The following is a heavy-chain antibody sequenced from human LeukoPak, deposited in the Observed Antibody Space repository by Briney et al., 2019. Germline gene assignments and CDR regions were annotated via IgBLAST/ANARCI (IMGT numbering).Heavy chain of an antibody. CDR3: ARDQVRDRGPFDY. Sequence: GRSLRLSCAASGFTFSSYGMHWVRQAPGKGLEWVAVIWYDGSNKYYADSVKGRFTISRDNSKNTLYLQMNSLRAEDTAVYYCARDQVRDRGPFDYWGQGTLVTVSS. V-gene: IGHV3-33*08. CDR1: GFTFSSYG. D-gene: IGHD2-15*01. J-gene: IGHJ4*02. CDR2: IWYDGSNK.